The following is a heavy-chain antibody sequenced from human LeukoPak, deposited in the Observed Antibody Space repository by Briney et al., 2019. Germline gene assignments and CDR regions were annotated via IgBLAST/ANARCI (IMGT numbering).Heavy chain of an antibody. D-gene: IGHD2-2*01. CDR1: GYTFTSYG. CDR3: AREPSYCSSTSCYLDY. V-gene: IGHV1-18*01. Sequence: ASVKVSCKASGYTFTSYGISWVRQAPEQGLEWMGWISAYNGNTNYAQKLQGRVTMTTDTSTSTAYMELRSLRSDDTAVYYCAREPSYCSSTSCYLDYWGQGTLVTVSS. J-gene: IGHJ4*02. CDR2: ISAYNGNT.